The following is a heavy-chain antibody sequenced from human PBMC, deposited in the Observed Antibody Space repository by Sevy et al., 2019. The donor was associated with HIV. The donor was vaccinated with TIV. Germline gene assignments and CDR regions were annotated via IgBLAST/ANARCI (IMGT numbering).Heavy chain of an antibody. D-gene: IGHD2-2*01. Sequence: GGSLRLSCSASGXTFSSYAMHWVRQAPGKGLEYVSAISSNGGSTYYADSVKGRFTISRDNSKNTLYLQMSSLRAEDTAVYYCVKDGINCSSTSCYVGIYYYYGMDVWGQGTTVTVSS. V-gene: IGHV3-64D*06. J-gene: IGHJ6*02. CDR2: ISSNGGST. CDR1: GXTFSSYA. CDR3: VKDGINCSSTSCYVGIYYYYGMDV.